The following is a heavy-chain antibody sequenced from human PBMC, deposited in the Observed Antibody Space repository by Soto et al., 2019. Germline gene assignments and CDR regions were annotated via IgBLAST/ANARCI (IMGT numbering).Heavy chain of an antibody. J-gene: IGHJ5*02. CDR1: GASISSGTYY. CDR3: ARGAGFSYASNWFDI. V-gene: IGHV4-61*03. CDR2: IYYTGST. Sequence: QVHLQESRPGLVKASETLSLTCTVFGASISSGTYYWTWIRQAPGKGLEWVGHIYYTGSTNYNPALNDRVTISVDTFKNHFSLQLTSVAAADTAVYYCARGAGFSYASNWFDIWGQGTLVTVSS. D-gene: IGHD5-18*01.